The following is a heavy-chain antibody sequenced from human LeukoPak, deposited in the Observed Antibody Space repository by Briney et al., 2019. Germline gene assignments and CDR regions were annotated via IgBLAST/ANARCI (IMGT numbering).Heavy chain of an antibody. CDR3: ARGSDTAAGLY. V-gene: IGHV4-34*01. J-gene: IGHJ4*02. D-gene: IGHD6-13*01. Sequence: SETLSLTCAVYGGSFSGYYWSWIRQPPGKGLEWIGEINHSGSTNYNPSLKSRVSISVDSSKNQFSLKVSSVTAADTAVYYCARGSDTAAGLYWGQGTLVTVSS. CDR2: INHSGST. CDR1: GGSFSGYY.